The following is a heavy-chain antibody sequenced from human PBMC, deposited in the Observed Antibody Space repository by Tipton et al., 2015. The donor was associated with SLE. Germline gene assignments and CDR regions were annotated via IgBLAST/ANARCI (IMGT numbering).Heavy chain of an antibody. CDR3: ARSTPNAFDI. CDR1: GGSFSGYY. Sequence: GLVKPSETLSLTCAVYGGSFSGYYWSWIRQPPGKGLEWIGEINHSGSTNYNPSLKSRVTISVDTSKNQFSLNLNSVTAADTAVYYCARSTPNAFDIWGQGTMVTVSS. V-gene: IGHV4-34*01. J-gene: IGHJ3*02. CDR2: INHSGST.